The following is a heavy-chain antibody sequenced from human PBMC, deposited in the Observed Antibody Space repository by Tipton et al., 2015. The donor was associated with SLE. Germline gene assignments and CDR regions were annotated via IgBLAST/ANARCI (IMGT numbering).Heavy chain of an antibody. V-gene: IGHV4-31*03. J-gene: IGHJ4*02. Sequence: TLSLTYTVSGGSIRSDDYYWTWIRQHPGKGLEWIGHINYGGSTYYKPSLKSRLTISVDTSKNQFSLKLSSVTAADTAVYFCARGGVGGYDYFDYWGQGTLVTVSS. D-gene: IGHD5-12*01. CDR3: ARGGVGGYDYFDY. CDR1: GGSIRSDDYY. CDR2: INYGGST.